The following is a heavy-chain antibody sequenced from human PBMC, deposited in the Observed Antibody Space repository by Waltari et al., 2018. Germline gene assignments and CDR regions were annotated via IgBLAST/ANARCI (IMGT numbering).Heavy chain of an antibody. Sequence: EEQLVESGGGLVQPGGSLRLSCAASGFTFRNYRTIWVRQAPGKGPVWVSRINSAASTTNYADSVKGRFTISRDNAKNTLYLQMDSLRVEDTAVYYCARGSPSYWALGLWGQGILVTVSS. CDR3: ARGSPSYWALGL. CDR1: GFTFRNYR. J-gene: IGHJ4*02. V-gene: IGHV3-74*01. CDR2: INSAASTT. D-gene: IGHD2-8*02.